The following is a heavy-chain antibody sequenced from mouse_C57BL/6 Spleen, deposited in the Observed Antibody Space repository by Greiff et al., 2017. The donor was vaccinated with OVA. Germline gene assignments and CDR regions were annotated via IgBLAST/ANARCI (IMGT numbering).Heavy chain of an antibody. V-gene: IGHV1-5*01. CDR1: GYTFTSYW. J-gene: IGHJ4*01. CDR2: IYPGNGDT. CDR3: TKGGSGYVGAMDY. Sequence: VQLQQSGTVLARPGASVKMSCKTSGYTFTSYWMHWVKQRPGQGLEWIGAIYPGNGDTSYNEKFKGKAKLTAVKSASTAYMELSSLTNEDSAVDFYTKGGSGYVGAMDYWGQGTSVTVSA. D-gene: IGHD3-2*02.